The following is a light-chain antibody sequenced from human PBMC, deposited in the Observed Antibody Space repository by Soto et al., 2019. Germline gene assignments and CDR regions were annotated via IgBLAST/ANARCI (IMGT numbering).Light chain of an antibody. Sequence: DIVLTQSPGTLSLSPGERATLSCRASQSITSRDLAWYQQKPGQAPRLLIFGASIRDTGIPDRFSGSGSGTDFTLTISRLESEDFAVYYCQQYGSSPGPFGQGTKVEIK. CDR1: QSITSRD. V-gene: IGKV3-20*01. CDR3: QQYGSSPGP. CDR2: GAS. J-gene: IGKJ1*01.